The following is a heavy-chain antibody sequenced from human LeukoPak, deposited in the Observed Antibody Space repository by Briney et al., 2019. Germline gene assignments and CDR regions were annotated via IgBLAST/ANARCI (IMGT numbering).Heavy chain of an antibody. CDR2: ISGSGGST. CDR3: AKDVMDYDFWSGGRTDPY. Sequence: PGGSLRLSCAASGFTFSSYAMSWVRQAPGKGLEWVSAISGSGGSTYYADSVKGRFTISRDNSKNTLCLQMNSLRAEDTAVYYCAKDVMDYDFWSGGRTDPYWGQGTLVTVSS. J-gene: IGHJ4*02. V-gene: IGHV3-23*01. D-gene: IGHD3-3*01. CDR1: GFTFSSYA.